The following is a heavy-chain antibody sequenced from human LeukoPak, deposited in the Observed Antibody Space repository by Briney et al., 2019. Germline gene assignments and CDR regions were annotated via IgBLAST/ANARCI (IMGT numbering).Heavy chain of an antibody. CDR1: GFTFSSYA. D-gene: IGHD3-16*01. J-gene: IGHJ3*02. Sequence: GGSLRLSCAASGFTFSSYAMHWVRQAPGKGLEWVAVISYDGSNKYYADSVKGRFTISRDNSKNTLYLQMNSLRAEDTAVYYCARDRGGSSGAFDIWGRGTMVTVSS. CDR2: ISYDGSNK. V-gene: IGHV3-30-3*01. CDR3: ARDRGGSSGAFDI.